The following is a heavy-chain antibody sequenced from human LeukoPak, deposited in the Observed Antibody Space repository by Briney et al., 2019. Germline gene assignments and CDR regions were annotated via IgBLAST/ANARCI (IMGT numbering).Heavy chain of an antibody. CDR1: GFTFDDYG. D-gene: IGHD3-22*01. J-gene: IGHJ4*02. V-gene: IGHV4-4*02. CDR2: IYHSGST. CDR3: ARGLYYYDSSGYYAIFDY. Sequence: PGGSLRLSCAASGFTFDDYGMSWVRQAPGKGLEWIGEIYHSGSTNYNPSLKSRVTISVDKSKNQFSLKLSSVTAADTAVYYCARGLYYYDSSGYYAIFDYWGQGTLVTVSS.